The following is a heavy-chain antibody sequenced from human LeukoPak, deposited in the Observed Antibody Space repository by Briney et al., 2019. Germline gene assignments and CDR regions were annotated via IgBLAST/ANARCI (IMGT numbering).Heavy chain of an antibody. V-gene: IGHV3-7*01. J-gene: IGHJ4*02. D-gene: IGHD3-10*01. CDR2: IKQDGSEK. Sequence: GGSLRLSCAASGFTFSSYWMSWVRQAPGKGLEWVANIKQDGSEKYYVDSVKGRFTISRDNAKNSLYLQMNSLRAEDTAVYYCARESLWFGELPRGAIDYWGQGTLVTVSS. CDR1: GFTFSSYW. CDR3: ARESLWFGELPRGAIDY.